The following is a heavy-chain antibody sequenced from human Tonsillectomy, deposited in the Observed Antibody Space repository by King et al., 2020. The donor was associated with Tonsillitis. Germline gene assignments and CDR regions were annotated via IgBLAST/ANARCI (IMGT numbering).Heavy chain of an antibody. D-gene: IGHD3-22*01. V-gene: IGHV4-59*01. CDR2: IYYSGST. Sequence: QLQESGPGLVKPSETLSLTCTVSGGSISSYYWSWIRQPPGKGLEWIGYIYYSGSTKYSPSLKSRVTISVDTSKNQFSLKLISVTAADTAVYYCARAISYYDSSGYYTGWFDPWGQGTLVTVSS. J-gene: IGHJ5*02. CDR3: ARAISYYDSSGYYTGWFDP. CDR1: GGSISSYY.